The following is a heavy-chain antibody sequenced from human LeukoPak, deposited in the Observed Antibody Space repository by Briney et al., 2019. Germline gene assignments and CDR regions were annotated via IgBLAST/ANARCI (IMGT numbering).Heavy chain of an antibody. V-gene: IGHV4-59*01. CDR1: GGSISSYY. CDR3: ARTFSESYYYYGMDV. D-gene: IGHD1-26*01. CDR2: VYYSGRT. J-gene: IGHJ6*02. Sequence: SETLSLTCTVSGGSISSYYWSWIRQPLGKRLEWIGYVYYSGRTNYNPSLKSRVTISVDTSKNQFSLKLSSVTAADTAVYYCARTFSESYYYYGMDVWGQGTTVTVSS.